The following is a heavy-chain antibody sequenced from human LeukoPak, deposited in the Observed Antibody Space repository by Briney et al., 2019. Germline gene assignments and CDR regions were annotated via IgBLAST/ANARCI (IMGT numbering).Heavy chain of an antibody. CDR2: IYSGGST. CDR3: ARDDGYGELDY. Sequence: PGGSLRLSCAASGFTVSSNYMSWVRQAPGKGLGWVSVIYSGGSTCYAVSVKGRFTISRDNSKNTLYLQMNSLRAEDTAVYYCARDDGYGELDYWGQGTLVTVSS. J-gene: IGHJ4*02. D-gene: IGHD4-17*01. V-gene: IGHV3-53*01. CDR1: GFTVSSNY.